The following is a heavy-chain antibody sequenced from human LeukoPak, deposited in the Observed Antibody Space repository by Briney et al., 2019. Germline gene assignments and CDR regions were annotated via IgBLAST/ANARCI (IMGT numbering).Heavy chain of an antibody. J-gene: IGHJ5*02. Sequence: GESLKIFCKGSGYCFSSYWIVWVGQMPGKGLEWMGIIYPGDSDTRYSPTFQGQVTISADKSISTAYLQWSSLKASDTRMYYCARLRQDIVVVVAAIHNWFDPGAKGPLVTVSS. D-gene: IGHD2-15*01. CDR3: ARLRQDIVVVVAAIHNWFDP. CDR1: GYCFSSYW. V-gene: IGHV5-51*01. CDR2: IYPGDSDT.